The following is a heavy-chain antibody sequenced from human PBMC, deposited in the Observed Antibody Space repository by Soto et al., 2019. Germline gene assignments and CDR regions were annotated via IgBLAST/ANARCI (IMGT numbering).Heavy chain of an antibody. CDR3: ARSSRYIVVGKPSANQDYYGMDV. D-gene: IGHD2-2*01. CDR1: GGTFSNYT. V-gene: IGHV1-69*01. CDR2: IIPVFGTT. J-gene: IGHJ6*02. Sequence: QVQLVQSGAEVKKPGSSVKVFCKASGGTFSNYTISWVRQAPGQGLEWMGGIIPVFGTTDYEQKFQGRVTITADGSTSTAYMKLSSLRPAETAVYYCARSSRYIVVGKPSANQDYYGMDVWGQGTTVTVSS.